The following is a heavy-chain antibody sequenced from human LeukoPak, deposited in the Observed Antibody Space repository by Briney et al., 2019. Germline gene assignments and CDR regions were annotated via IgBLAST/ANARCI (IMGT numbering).Heavy chain of an antibody. Sequence: GGSLRPSCAGSGFTFEDYAMHWVRQAPGKGLEWVSGISWNSGSIDYVESVKGRFTISRDNALNSLYLQMNTLRPEDTALYYCAKGNGRYWTLFDSWGQGTVVTVSS. J-gene: IGHJ5*01. V-gene: IGHV3-9*01. CDR2: ISWNSGSI. D-gene: IGHD3-10*01. CDR3: AKGNGRYWTLFDS. CDR1: GFTFEDYA.